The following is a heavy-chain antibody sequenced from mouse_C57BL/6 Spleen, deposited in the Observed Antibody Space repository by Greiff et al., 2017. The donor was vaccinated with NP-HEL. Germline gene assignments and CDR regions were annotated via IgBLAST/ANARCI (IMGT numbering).Heavy chain of an antibody. CDR1: GFTFSSYG. J-gene: IGHJ1*03. Sequence: EVQRVESGGDLVKPGGSLKLSCAASGFTFSSYGMSWVRQTPDKRLEWVATICSGGSYTYYPDSVKGRFTISRDNAKNTLNLQMSSLKTENTAVYYCSRPPSCYGSSYWYFDVWGTGTTVTVSS. CDR2: ICSGGSYT. CDR3: SRPPSCYGSSYWYFDV. V-gene: IGHV5-6*01. D-gene: IGHD1-1*01.